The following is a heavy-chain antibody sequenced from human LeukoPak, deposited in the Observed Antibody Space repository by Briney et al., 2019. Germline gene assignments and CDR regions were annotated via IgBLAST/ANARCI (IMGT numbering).Heavy chain of an antibody. CDR2: IWYDGSNK. D-gene: IGHD3-22*01. CDR3: ARDTYYHYYDSSGYYIGY. J-gene: IGHJ4*02. CDR1: GFTFSSYG. V-gene: IGHV3-33*01. Sequence: GGSLRLSCAASGFTFSSYGMHWVRQAPGKGLEWVAVIWYDGSNKYYADSVKGRFTISRDNSKNTLYLQMNSLRAEDTAVYYCARDTYYHYYDSSGYYIGYWGQGTLVTVSS.